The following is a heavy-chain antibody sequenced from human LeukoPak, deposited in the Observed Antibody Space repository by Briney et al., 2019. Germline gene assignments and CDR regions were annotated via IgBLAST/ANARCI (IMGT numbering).Heavy chain of an antibody. Sequence: SETLSLTCTIPGGSIIIYYWSWIRQPPGKGLEWIGHTYYSGSTNYNPSHKSRVTIAVDTSKNQYSLKLSSVTAADTAVYYCACIIMIVVAPDAFDIWGQGTMVTVSS. CDR2: TYYSGST. D-gene: IGHD3-22*01. V-gene: IGHV4-59*08. J-gene: IGHJ3*02. CDR3: ACIIMIVVAPDAFDI. CDR1: GGSIIIYY.